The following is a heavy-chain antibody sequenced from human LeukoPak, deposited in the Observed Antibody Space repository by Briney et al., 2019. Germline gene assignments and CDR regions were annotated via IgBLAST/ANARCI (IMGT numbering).Heavy chain of an antibody. D-gene: IGHD6-25*01. CDR1: GGSISSYY. CDR3: ARDRQTSGDFDY. J-gene: IGHJ4*02. Sequence: SETLSLTCTVSGGSISSYYWSWIRQPPGKGLEWIGYIYYSGSTNYNPSLKSRVTISVDTSKNQFSLKLSSVTAADTAVYYCARDRQTSGDFDYWGQGTLVTVSS. CDR2: IYYSGST. V-gene: IGHV4-59*12.